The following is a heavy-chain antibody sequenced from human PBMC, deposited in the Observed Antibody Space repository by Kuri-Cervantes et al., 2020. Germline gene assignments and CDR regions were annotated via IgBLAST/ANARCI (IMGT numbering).Heavy chain of an antibody. CDR2: ISYDGSNK. J-gene: IGHJ6*02. CDR3: ARDRKVRSRSFFVLRYGMDV. D-gene: IGHD2/OR15-2a*01. Sequence: GGSLRLSCAASGFTFSSYAMHWVRQAPGKGLEWVAVISYDGSNKYYADSVKGRFTISRDNSKNTLYLQMSSLRAEDTAVYYCARDRKVRSRSFFVLRYGMDVWGQGTTVTVSS. V-gene: IGHV3-30-3*01. CDR1: GFTFSSYA.